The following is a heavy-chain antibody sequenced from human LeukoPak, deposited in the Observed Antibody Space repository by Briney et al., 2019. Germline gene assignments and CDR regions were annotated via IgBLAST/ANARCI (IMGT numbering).Heavy chain of an antibody. V-gene: IGHV4-39*01. CDR3: ARRGMVRGSGYDY. Sequence: NPSETLSLTCTVSGDSISSSSSYWGWIRQPPGEGLEWIGSIYYSGSTYYNTSLKSRVTISVDTSKNQFSLKLSSVTAADTAVYYCARRGMVRGSGYDYWGQGTLVTVSS. J-gene: IGHJ4*02. CDR1: GDSISSSSSY. CDR2: IYYSGST. D-gene: IGHD3-10*01.